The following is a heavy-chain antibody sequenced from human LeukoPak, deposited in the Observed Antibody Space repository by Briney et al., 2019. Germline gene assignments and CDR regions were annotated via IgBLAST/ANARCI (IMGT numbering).Heavy chain of an antibody. CDR3: ARTYYGSGSLYCYYYYMDV. Sequence: SETLSLTCTVSGGSISSYYWSWIRQPPGKGLEWIGYVHYSRSTNYNPSLKSRVTISVDTSKNQFSLKLSSVTAADAAVYYCARTYYGSGSLYCYYYYMDVWGKGTTVTVSS. CDR2: VHYSRST. D-gene: IGHD3-10*01. J-gene: IGHJ6*03. V-gene: IGHV4-59*01. CDR1: GGSISSYY.